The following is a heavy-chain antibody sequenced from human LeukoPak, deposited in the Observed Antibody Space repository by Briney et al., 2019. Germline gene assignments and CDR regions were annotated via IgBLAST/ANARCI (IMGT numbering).Heavy chain of an antibody. CDR3: SKRSVSKDHYFEN. D-gene: IGHD4-17*01. J-gene: IGHJ4*02. V-gene: IGHV3-23*01. CDR2: ITVSGGNT. Sequence: GGSLRLSCAASGFTFSSFAMSWVRQAPGKGLEWVSIITVSGGNTYYADSVKGRFTISRDNSKNTLYLLMNSLRAEDTALYYCSKRSVSKDHYFENWGQGTLVTVSS. CDR1: GFTFSSFA.